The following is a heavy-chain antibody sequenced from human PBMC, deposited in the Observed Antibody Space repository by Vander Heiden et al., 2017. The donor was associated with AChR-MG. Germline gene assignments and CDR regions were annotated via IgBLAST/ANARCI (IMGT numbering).Heavy chain of an antibody. V-gene: IGHV1-69*06. CDR3: ARMTTVVIGQGEINAFDI. CDR2: IIPIFGTA. D-gene: IGHD4-17*01. J-gene: IGHJ3*02. Sequence: QVQLVQSGAEVKKPGSSVKVSCKASGGSFSSYAISWVRQAPGQGLEWMGGIIPIFGTANYAQKFQGRVTITADKSTSTAYMELSSLRSEDTAVYYCARMTTVVIGQGEINAFDIWGQGTMVTVSS. CDR1: GGSFSSYA.